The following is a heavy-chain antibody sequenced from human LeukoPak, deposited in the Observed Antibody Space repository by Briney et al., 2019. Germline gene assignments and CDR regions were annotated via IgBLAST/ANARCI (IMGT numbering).Heavy chain of an antibody. V-gene: IGHV3-21*04. CDR2: ISSSSSYI. CDR1: GFTFSSYS. D-gene: IGHD5-24*01. CDR3: VGLYKDY. J-gene: IGHJ4*02. Sequence: GGSLRLSCAASGFTFSSYSMNWVRQAPGKGLEWVSSISSSSSYIYYADSVKGRFSVSRDNSKNTLYLQMDSLRFEDTAIYYCVGLYKDYWGQGTLVTVSS.